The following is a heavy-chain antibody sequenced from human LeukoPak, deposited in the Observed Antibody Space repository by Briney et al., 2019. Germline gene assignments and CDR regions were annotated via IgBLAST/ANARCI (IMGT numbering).Heavy chain of an antibody. V-gene: IGHV3-23*01. CDR2: ISGSGGST. J-gene: IGHJ4*02. CDR1: VFTFSSYA. CDR3: AAYSRDIVVVPAATTH. D-gene: IGHD2-2*01. Sequence: GGSLRLSCAASVFTFSSYAMSWVRQAPGKGLEWVSAISGSGGSTYYADSVKGRFTISRDNSKNTLYLQMNSLRAEDTAVYYCAAYSRDIVVVPAATTHWGQGTLVTVSS.